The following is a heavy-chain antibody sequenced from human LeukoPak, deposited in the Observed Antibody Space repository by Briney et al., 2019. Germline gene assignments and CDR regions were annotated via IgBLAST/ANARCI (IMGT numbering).Heavy chain of an antibody. Sequence: VASVKVSCKASGGTFSSYAISWVRQAPGQGLEWMGRIIPILGIANYAQKFQGRVTITADKSTSTAYMELSSLRSDDTAVYYCARDGYYDSSGYYYYYYGMDVWGQGTTVTVSS. J-gene: IGHJ6*02. V-gene: IGHV1-69*04. D-gene: IGHD3-22*01. CDR3: ARDGYYDSSGYYYYYYGMDV. CDR2: IIPILGIA. CDR1: GGTFSSYA.